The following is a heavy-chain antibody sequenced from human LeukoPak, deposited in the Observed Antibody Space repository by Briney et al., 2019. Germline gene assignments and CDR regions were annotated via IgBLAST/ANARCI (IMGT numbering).Heavy chain of an antibody. CDR2: ISSSSSTI. Sequence: PGGSLRLSCAASGFTFSSYSLNWVRQAPGKGLEWVSYISSSSSTIYYADSVKGRFTISRDNAKNSLYLQMNSLRAEDTAVYYCARGQIVVVPAALGFDPWGQGTLVTVSS. J-gene: IGHJ5*02. D-gene: IGHD2-2*01. CDR3: ARGQIVVVPAALGFDP. CDR1: GFTFSSYS. V-gene: IGHV3-48*01.